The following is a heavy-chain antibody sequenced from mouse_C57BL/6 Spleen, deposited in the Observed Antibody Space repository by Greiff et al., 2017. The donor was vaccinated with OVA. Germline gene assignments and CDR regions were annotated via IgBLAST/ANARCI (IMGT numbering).Heavy chain of an antibody. Sequence: QVQLQQPGAELVKPGASVKMSCKASGYTFTSYWITWVKQRPGQGLEWIGDIYPGSGSTNYNEKFKSKATLTVDTSSSTAYMQLSSLTSEDSAVDYCAREEDDYDYWYFDVWGTGTTVTVSS. V-gene: IGHV1-55*01. J-gene: IGHJ1*03. D-gene: IGHD2-4*01. CDR2: IYPGSGST. CDR1: GYTFTSYW. CDR3: AREEDDYDYWYFDV.